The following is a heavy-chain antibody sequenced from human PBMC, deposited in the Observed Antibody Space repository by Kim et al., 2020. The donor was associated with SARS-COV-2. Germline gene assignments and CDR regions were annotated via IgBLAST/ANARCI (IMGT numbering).Heavy chain of an antibody. CDR1: GFSLSTSGVG. CDR2: IYWDDDK. J-gene: IGHJ4*02. D-gene: IGHD3-10*01. Sequence: SGPTLVNPTQTLTLTCTFSGFSLSTSGVGVGWIRQPPGKALEWLALIYWDDDKRYSPSLKSRLTITKDTSKSQVVLTMTNMGPVDSATYYCARQSYHGSGSQTVDSWGQGALVTVSS. V-gene: IGHV2-5*02. CDR3: ARQSYHGSGSQTVDS.